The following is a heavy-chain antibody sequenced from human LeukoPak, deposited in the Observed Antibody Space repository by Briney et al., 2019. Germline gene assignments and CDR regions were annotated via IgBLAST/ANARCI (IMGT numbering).Heavy chain of an antibody. D-gene: IGHD3-22*01. V-gene: IGHV3-30*03. Sequence: GGSLRLSCAASGFTFSSYGMHWVRQAPGKGLEWVAVISYDGSNKYYADSVKGRFTISRDNSKNTLYLQMNSLRAEDTAVYYCARRLSYYDSSGYHYWGQGTLVTVSS. CDR2: ISYDGSNK. J-gene: IGHJ4*02. CDR1: GFTFSSYG. CDR3: ARRLSYYDSSGYHY.